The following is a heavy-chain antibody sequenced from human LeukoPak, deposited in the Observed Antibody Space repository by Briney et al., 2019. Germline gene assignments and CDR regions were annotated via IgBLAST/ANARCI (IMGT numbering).Heavy chain of an antibody. V-gene: IGHV4-59*01. CDR2: IYYSGST. D-gene: IGHD3-10*01. Sequence: SETLSLTCTVSGGSISSYYWSWIRQPPGKGLEWIRYIYYSGSTNYNPSLKSRVTISVDTSKNQFSLKLSSVTAADTAVYYCACLKVRGVIRTFDYWGQGTLVTVSS. CDR1: GGSISSYY. J-gene: IGHJ4*02. CDR3: ACLKVRGVIRTFDY.